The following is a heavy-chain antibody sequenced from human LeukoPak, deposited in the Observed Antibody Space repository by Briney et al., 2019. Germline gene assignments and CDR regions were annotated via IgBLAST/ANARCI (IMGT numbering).Heavy chain of an antibody. V-gene: IGHV3-21*01. D-gene: IGHD6-25*01. CDR2: ISTRSYI. CDR3: ARGGRPLDY. CDR1: GFTFSTYN. J-gene: IGHJ4*02. Sequence: GGSLRLSCEASGFTFSTYNMNWVRQAPGKGLEWVSSISTRSYIYYADSVKGRFTISRDNAENSLYLQMNSLRAEDTAVYYCARGGRPLDYWGQGTLVTVSS.